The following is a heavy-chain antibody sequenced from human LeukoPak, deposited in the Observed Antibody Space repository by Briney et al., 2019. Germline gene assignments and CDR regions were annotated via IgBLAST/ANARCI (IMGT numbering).Heavy chain of an antibody. CDR1: GFTFDDYG. CDR2: INWNGGRT. V-gene: IGHV3-20*01. D-gene: IGHD2-15*01. Sequence: PGGSLRLSCAASGFTFDDYGMSWVRQAPGKGLEWVSGINWNGGRTGYADSGKGRFTISRDNAKNSLYLPMNSLRAEDTALYHCARAGVVAYYYGMDVWGQGTTVTVSS. CDR3: ARAGVVAYYYGMDV. J-gene: IGHJ6*02.